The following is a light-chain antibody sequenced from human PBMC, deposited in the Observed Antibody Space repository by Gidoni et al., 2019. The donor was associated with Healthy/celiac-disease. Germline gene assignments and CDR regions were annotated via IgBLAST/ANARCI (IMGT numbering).Light chain of an antibody. J-gene: IGKJ3*01. V-gene: IGKV3-20*01. Sequence: EIVLTQSPGTLPLSPGERATLSCRASQSVSSSYLAWYQQKPGQAPRLLIYGASSRATGIPDRFSGSGSGTDFTLTISRLEPEDFAVYYCQQYGSSPFTFGPXTKVDIK. CDR1: QSVSSSY. CDR3: QQYGSSPFT. CDR2: GAS.